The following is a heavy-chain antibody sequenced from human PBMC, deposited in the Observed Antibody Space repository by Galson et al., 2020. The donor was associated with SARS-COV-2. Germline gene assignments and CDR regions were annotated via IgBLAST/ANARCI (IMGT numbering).Heavy chain of an antibody. V-gene: IGHV3-7*01. CDR2: IKQDGSEK. D-gene: IGHD2-2*01. CDR3: ARGGKYQLLFRYYYYYGMDV. Sequence: GGSLRLSCAASGFTFSSYWMSWVRQAPGKGLEWVANIKQDGSEKYYVDSVKGRFTISRDNAKNSLYLQMNSLRAEDTAVYYCARGGKYQLLFRYYYYYGMDVWGQGTTVTGSS. CDR1: GFTFSSYW. J-gene: IGHJ6*02.